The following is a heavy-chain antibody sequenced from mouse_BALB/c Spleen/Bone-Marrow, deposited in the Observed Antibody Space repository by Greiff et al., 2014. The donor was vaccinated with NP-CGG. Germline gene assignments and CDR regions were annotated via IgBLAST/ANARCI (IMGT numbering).Heavy chain of an antibody. Sequence: EVQLQQSGPGLVKPSQSLSLTCIVTDYSITRDYAWNWIRQFPGNKLEWMGYISYSGSTTYNPSLESRISITRDTSKNQFFLQLNSVTTEDTATYYCARSSSYDYDVGFAYWGQGTLVAVSA. J-gene: IGHJ3*01. CDR2: ISYSGST. CDR1: DYSITRDYA. V-gene: IGHV3-2*02. D-gene: IGHD2-4*01. CDR3: ARSSSYDYDVGFAY.